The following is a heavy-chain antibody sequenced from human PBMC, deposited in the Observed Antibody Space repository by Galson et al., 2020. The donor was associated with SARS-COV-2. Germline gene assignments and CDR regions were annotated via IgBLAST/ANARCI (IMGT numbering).Heavy chain of an antibody. CDR2: NNPNSGGT. D-gene: IGHD3-3*01. V-gene: IGHV1-2*02. CDR3: ARQNFWSGYYG. J-gene: IGHJ4*02. Sequence: ASVKVSCKASGYTFTGYYMHWVRQDPGQGLEWMGWNNPNSGGTNYAQKFQGRVTMTRDTSISTAYMELSRLRSDDTAVYYCARQNFWSGYYGWGQGTLVTVSS. CDR1: GYTFTGYY.